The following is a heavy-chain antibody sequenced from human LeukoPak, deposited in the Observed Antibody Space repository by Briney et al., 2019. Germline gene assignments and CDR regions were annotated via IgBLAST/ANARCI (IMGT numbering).Heavy chain of an antibody. D-gene: IGHD5-24*01. J-gene: IGHJ3*02. CDR3: ARAERWLQFNDAFDI. CDR2: IYHSGST. V-gene: IGHV4-38-2*02. CDR1: GYSISSGYF. Sequence: KPSETLSLTCTVSGYSISSGYFWGWIRQPPGKGLEWIGSIYHSGSTYYNPSLESRVTISVDTSKNQFSLKLSSVTAADTAVYYCARAERWLQFNDAFDIWGQGTMVTVSS.